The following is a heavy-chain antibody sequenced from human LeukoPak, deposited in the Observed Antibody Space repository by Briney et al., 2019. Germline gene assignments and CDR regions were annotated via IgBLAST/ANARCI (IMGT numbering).Heavy chain of an antibody. D-gene: IGHD3-3*01. J-gene: IGHJ4*02. CDR3: VRDQFFSFDY. CDR1: EFTFSSYS. V-gene: IGHV3-48*02. CDR2: ITNSGNSK. Sequence: GGSLRLSCAASEFTFSSYSMNWVRQAPGKGLEWVSYITNSGNSKSYAASVKGRFTISRDNAKNSLYLQMSSLRDGDTAVYYCVRDQFFSFDYWGQGTLVTVSS.